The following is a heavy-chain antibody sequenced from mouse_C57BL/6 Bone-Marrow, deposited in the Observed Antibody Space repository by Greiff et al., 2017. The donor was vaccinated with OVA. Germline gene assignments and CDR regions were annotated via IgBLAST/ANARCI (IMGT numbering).Heavy chain of an antibody. J-gene: IGHJ2*01. V-gene: IGHV1-19*01. CDR2: INPYNGGT. Sequence: VQLKQSGPVLVKPGASVKMSCKASGYTFTDYYMNWVQQSHGKSLEWIGVINPYNGGTSYNQKFKGKATLTVDKSSSTAYMELNSLTSEDAAVYYCARLGPKVYFDYWGQGTTLTVSS. CDR3: ARLGPKVYFDY. D-gene: IGHD4-1*01. CDR1: GYTFTDYY.